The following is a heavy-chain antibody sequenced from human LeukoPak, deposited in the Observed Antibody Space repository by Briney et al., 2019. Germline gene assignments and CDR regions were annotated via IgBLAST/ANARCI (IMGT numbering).Heavy chain of an antibody. D-gene: IGHD3-10*01. CDR3: ARGGPFRGVALGQNKNWFDP. Sequence: ASVKVSCKASGYTFTGYYMHWVRQAPGQGLEWMGWINPNSGGTNYAQKFQGRVTMTRDTSISTAYMELSSLRSEDTAVYYCARGGPFRGVALGQNKNWFDPWGQGTLVTVSS. V-gene: IGHV1-2*02. CDR1: GYTFTGYY. CDR2: INPNSGGT. J-gene: IGHJ5*02.